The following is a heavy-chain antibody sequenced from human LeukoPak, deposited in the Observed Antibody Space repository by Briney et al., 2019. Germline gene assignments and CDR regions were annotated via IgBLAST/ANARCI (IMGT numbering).Heavy chain of an antibody. V-gene: IGHV1-2*02. Sequence: ASVKVSCKASGYTFTGYYTHWVRQAPGQGLEWMGWINPNSGGTNYAQKFQGRVTMTRATSIRPASMELPRLISYDTAVYYCARWLRGCSRGSCYFAYLRSNSYYFDYWGQGTLVTVSS. J-gene: IGHJ4*02. D-gene: IGHD2-15*01. CDR2: INPNSGGT. CDR1: GYTFTGYY. CDR3: ARWLRGCSRGSCYFAYLRSNSYYFDY.